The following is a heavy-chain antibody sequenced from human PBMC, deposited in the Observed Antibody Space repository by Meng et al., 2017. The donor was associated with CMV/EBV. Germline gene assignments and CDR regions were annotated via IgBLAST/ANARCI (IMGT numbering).Heavy chain of an antibody. CDR3: ARSFRFGHSSPTGYYYYGMDV. J-gene: IGHJ6*02. V-gene: IGHV5-51*01. CDR1: GYSFTSYW. Sequence: GESLKISCKGSGYSFTSYWIGWVRQMPGKGLEWMGIIYPGDSDTRYSPSFQGQVTISADKSISTASLQWSSLKASDTAMYYCARSFRFGHSSPTGYYYYGMDVWGQGTTVTVSS. D-gene: IGHD6-13*01. CDR2: IYPGDSDT.